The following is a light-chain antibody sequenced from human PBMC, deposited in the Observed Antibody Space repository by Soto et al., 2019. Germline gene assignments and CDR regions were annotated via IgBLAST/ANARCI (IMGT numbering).Light chain of an antibody. CDR1: QSITNY. CDR3: QQRSSTPFT. Sequence: DIQMTQSPSSLSASVGDRVTITCRASQSITNYLNWYQQKPGRAPKLLIYSAYTFQSGVPSGFSGCGSGTAFTLTISSLQPEDSATYHCQQRSSTPFTFGPGTKVHVK. CDR2: SAY. J-gene: IGKJ3*01. V-gene: IGKV1-39*01.